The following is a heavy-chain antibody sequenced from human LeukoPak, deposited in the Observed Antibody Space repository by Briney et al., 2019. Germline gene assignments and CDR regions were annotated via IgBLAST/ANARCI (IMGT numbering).Heavy chain of an antibody. CDR3: ARLRGYSYGYWD. D-gene: IGHD5-18*01. Sequence: PSETLSLTCTVSGGSISSSSYYWGWIRQPPGKGLEWIGSIYYSGSTYYNPSLKSRVTISVDTSKNQFSLKLSSVTAADTAVYYCARLRGYSYGYWDWGQGTLVTVSS. CDR2: IYYSGST. V-gene: IGHV4-39*01. J-gene: IGHJ4*02. CDR1: GGSISSSSYY.